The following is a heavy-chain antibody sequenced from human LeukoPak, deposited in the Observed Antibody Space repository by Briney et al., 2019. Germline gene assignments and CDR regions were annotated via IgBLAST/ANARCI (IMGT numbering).Heavy chain of an antibody. CDR1: GFTVNNNY. D-gene: IGHD2-21*02. V-gene: IGHV3-53*01. CDR3: AREVATGFSCFDY. CDR2: IYSGDST. Sequence: GGSLRLSCAASGFTVNNNYMNWVRQAPGKGLEWVSLIYSGDSTYYADSVKGRFIISRDNSKNTLYLQMNSLRAEDTAVYYCAREVATGFSCFDYWGQGTLVTVSS. J-gene: IGHJ4*02.